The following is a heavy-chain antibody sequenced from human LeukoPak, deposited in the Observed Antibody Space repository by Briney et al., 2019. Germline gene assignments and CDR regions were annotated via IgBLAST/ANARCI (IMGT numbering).Heavy chain of an antibody. CDR3: ARGLWFGDENPPYFDY. Sequence: SETLSLTCTVSGGSISSSNYYWSWIRQPPGKGLEWIGRIYTSGTTNYNPSLNSRVTISIDTSKNQFSLKLSSVTAADTAVYYCARGLWFGDENPPYFDYWGQGTLVTVSS. J-gene: IGHJ4*02. D-gene: IGHD3-10*01. V-gene: IGHV4-61*02. CDR1: GGSISSSNYY. CDR2: IYTSGTT.